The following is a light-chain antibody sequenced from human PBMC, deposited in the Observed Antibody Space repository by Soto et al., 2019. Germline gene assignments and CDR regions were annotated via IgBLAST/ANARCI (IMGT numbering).Light chain of an antibody. CDR1: RSISNW. Sequence: DIQMTQSPSTLSASVGDRVTITCRASRSISNWLAWYQQRPGIAPKLLIFDASILQSGVPSRFSGSGSGTEFTLSISRLHTDDFATYYCQQYGSFSPFTFGGGTKVEI. CDR2: DAS. J-gene: IGKJ4*01. CDR3: QQYGSFSPFT. V-gene: IGKV1-5*01.